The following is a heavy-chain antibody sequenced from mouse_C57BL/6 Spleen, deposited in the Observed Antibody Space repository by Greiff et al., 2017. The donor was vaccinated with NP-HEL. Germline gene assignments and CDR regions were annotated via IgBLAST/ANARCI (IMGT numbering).Heavy chain of an antibody. CDR2: ISSGSSTI. J-gene: IGHJ4*01. V-gene: IGHV5-17*01. CDR3: ARNPITTVVAPYAMDY. Sequence: EVKVVESGGGLVKPGGSLKLSCAASGFTFSDYGMHWVRQAPEKGLEWVAYISSGSSTIYYADTVKGRFTISRDNAKNTLFLQMTSLRSEDTAMYYCARNPITTVVAPYAMDYWGQGTSVTVSS. CDR1: GFTFSDYG. D-gene: IGHD1-1*01.